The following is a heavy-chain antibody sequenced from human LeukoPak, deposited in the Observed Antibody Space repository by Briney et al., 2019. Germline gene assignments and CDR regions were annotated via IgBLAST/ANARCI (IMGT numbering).Heavy chain of an antibody. CDR1: GFTFSSYS. Sequence: PGGSLRLSCAASGFTFSSYSMNWVRQAPGKGLEWVGRIKSKTDGGTTDYAAPVKGRFTISRDDSKNTLYLQMNSLKTEDTAVYYCKGVSYDAFDIWGQGTMVTVSS. CDR2: IKSKTDGGTT. J-gene: IGHJ3*02. D-gene: IGHD3-16*01. V-gene: IGHV3-15*01. CDR3: KGVSYDAFDI.